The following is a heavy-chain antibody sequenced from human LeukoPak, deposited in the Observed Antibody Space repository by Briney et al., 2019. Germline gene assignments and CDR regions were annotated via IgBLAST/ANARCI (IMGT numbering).Heavy chain of an antibody. J-gene: IGHJ4*02. CDR2: MYYSGST. V-gene: IGHV4-59*01. CDR1: GGSISSYY. Sequence: SETLSLTCTVSGGSISSYYWSWIRQPPGKGLEWIGYMYYSGSTNYNPSLKSRVTISVDTSKNQFSLKLSSVTAADTAVYYCARGYYDSSGYYYVGVDYWGQGTLVTVSS. CDR3: ARGYYDSSGYYYVGVDY. D-gene: IGHD3-22*01.